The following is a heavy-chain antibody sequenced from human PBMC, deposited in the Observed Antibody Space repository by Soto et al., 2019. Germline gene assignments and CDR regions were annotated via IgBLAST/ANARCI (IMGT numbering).Heavy chain of an antibody. CDR2: ISAYNGNT. CDR1: GDTFASFG. D-gene: IGHD4-17*01. CDR3: AKDAVYGDGLWLPES. Sequence: ASVKVSCKASGDTFASFGFSWVRQAPGQGLEWLGWISAYNGNTHYAQKVRDRVTLTTDTSTNTAYMELRSLTSDDTAVYYCAKDAVYGDGLWLPESWGQGTMVTVSS. J-gene: IGHJ4*02. V-gene: IGHV1-18*01.